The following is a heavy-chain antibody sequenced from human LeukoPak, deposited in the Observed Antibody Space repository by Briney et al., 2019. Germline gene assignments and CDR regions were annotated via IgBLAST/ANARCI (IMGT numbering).Heavy chain of an antibody. CDR2: IYYSGST. CDR1: GGSINSYY. V-gene: IGHV4-59*01. D-gene: IGHD5-18*01. Sequence: PSETLSLTCTVSGGSINSYYWSWIRQPPGKGLEWIGYIYYSGSTNYNPSLKSRVTISVHTSKNQFSLKLSSVTAADTAVYYCARGRRGYIYGYLIDYWGQGTLVTVSS. J-gene: IGHJ4*02. CDR3: ARGRRGYIYGYLIDY.